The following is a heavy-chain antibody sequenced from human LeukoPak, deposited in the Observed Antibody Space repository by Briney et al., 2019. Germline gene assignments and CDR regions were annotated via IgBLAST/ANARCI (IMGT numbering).Heavy chain of an antibody. CDR3: ARDSYDFWSGPIGI. CDR1: GGSMSSYY. CDR2: IYTSGST. J-gene: IGHJ3*02. Sequence: SETLSLTCTVSGGSMSSYYWSWIRQPAGKGLEWIGRIYTSGSTNYNPSLKSRVTMSVDTSKNQFSLKLSSVTAADTAVYYCARDSYDFWSGPIGIWGQGTMVTVSS. D-gene: IGHD3-3*01. V-gene: IGHV4-4*07.